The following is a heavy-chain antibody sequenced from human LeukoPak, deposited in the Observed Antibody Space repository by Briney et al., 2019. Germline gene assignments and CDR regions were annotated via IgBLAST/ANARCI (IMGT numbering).Heavy chain of an antibody. CDR2: IYYSGTT. D-gene: IGHD3-10*01. V-gene: IGHV4-39*07. Sequence: SETLSLTCTVSGGSISNSNYYWGWIRQPPGRGLEWIGSIYYSGTTYYNPSLKSRVTISVDTSKNQFSLKLSSVTAADTAVYYCARGSGSYSIYYYYGMDVWGQGTSVTVSS. CDR3: ARGSGSYSIYYYYGMDV. J-gene: IGHJ6*02. CDR1: GGSISNSNYY.